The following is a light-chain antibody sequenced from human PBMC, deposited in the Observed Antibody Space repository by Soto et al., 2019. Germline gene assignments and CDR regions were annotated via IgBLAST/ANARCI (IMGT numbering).Light chain of an antibody. CDR1: SGSVSTNYY. CDR3: VLYMGSGIAV. J-gene: IGLJ7*01. Sequence: QAVVTQEPSFSVSPGGTVTLTCGLSSGSVSTNYYPSWYQQTPGQAPRTLIYSTNTRSSGVPDRFSGSILGNKAALTITGAQADDESDCYCVLYMGSGIAVFGGGTQLTVL. CDR2: STN. V-gene: IGLV8-61*01.